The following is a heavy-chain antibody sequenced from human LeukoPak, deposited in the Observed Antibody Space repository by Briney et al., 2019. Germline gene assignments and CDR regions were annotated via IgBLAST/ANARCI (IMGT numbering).Heavy chain of an antibody. D-gene: IGHD2-15*01. CDR3: ARDRCSGGRCYSLSVGYMDV. Sequence: GGSLRLSCAASGFTFSSYEVNWVRQAPGKGLEWVSYISSSGSTIYYADSVKGRFTISRDNAKNSLYLQMNSLRAEDTALYYCARDRCSGGRCYSLSVGYMDVWGKGTTVTVSS. CDR2: ISSSGSTI. CDR1: GFTFSSYE. J-gene: IGHJ6*03. V-gene: IGHV3-48*03.